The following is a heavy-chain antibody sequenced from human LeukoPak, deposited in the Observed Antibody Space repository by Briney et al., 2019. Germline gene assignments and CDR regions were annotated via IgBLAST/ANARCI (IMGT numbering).Heavy chain of an antibody. J-gene: IGHJ3*02. CDR2: IYYSGST. V-gene: IGHV4-30-4*08. CDR1: GGSISSGDYY. Sequence: PSQTLSLTCTVSGGSISSGDYYWSWIRQPPGKGLEWIGYIYYSGSTYYNPPLKSRVTISVDTSKNQFSLKLSSVTAADTAVYYCARDFDFWSSRNNDAFDIWGQGTMVTVSS. D-gene: IGHD3/OR15-3a*01. CDR3: ARDFDFWSSRNNDAFDI.